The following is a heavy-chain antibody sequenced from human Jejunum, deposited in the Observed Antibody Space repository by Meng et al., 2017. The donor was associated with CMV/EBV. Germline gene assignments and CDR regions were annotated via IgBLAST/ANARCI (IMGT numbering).Heavy chain of an antibody. Sequence: SGANLVNYGISWVRQAPGQGLEWMGGIIPSLDAAKYAQKFQDRVTITADKSTNTAYMELSSLRSVDTAVYYCARANSGFGGNFDHWGQGTPVTVSS. D-gene: IGHD4-23*01. CDR3: ARANSGFGGNFDH. CDR1: GANLVNYG. J-gene: IGHJ5*02. V-gene: IGHV1-69*06. CDR2: IIPSLDAA.